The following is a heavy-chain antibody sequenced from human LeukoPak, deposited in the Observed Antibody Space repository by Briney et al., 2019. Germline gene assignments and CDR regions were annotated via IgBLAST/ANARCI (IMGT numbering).Heavy chain of an antibody. V-gene: IGHV3-7*04. Sequence: PGGSLRLSCAASGFTFNNAWMSWVRQAPGKGLEWVANIKQDGSEEYYVGSVKGRFTISRDNAKDSLYLQMNSLRAEDTAVYYCARDGTRGYYVYEKWGQGTLVTVSS. D-gene: IGHD3-10*02. CDR3: ARDGTRGYYVYEK. J-gene: IGHJ4*02. CDR2: IKQDGSEE. CDR1: GFTFNNAW.